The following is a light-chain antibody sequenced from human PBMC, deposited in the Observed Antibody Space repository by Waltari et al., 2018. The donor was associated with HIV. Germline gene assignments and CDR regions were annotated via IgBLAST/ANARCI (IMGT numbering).Light chain of an antibody. CDR2: KAT. CDR1: QNVYGW. J-gene: IGKJ2*01. CDR3: QQYKSSYS. Sequence: DIQMTQSPSTLAASVGYSVTITCRASQNVYGWLAWYQQKPGKAPKLLIYKATTLQSGVPSRFSASGSEAEFTLTISSLQSDDFATYYCQQYKSSYSFGQGTKLEIK. V-gene: IGKV1-5*03.